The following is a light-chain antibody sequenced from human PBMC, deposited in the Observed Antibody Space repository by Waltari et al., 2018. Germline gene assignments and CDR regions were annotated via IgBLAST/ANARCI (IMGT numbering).Light chain of an antibody. J-gene: IGKJ2*01. CDR3: HQYDNWPHT. CDR2: DAS. V-gene: IGKV3-11*01. Sequence: EIVLTQSPATLSLSPGERATLSCRASQSVTYLAGYQHKPGQAPRLLIYDASNRATGIPARFSGSGSGTDFTLTISSLEPEDFAVYYCHQYDNWPHTFGQGTKLEIK. CDR1: QSVTY.